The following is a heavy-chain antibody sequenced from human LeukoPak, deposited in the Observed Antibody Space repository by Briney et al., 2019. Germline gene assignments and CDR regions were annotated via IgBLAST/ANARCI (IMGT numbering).Heavy chain of an antibody. CDR3: ARGPAVRAYYYGSGSYQQRYYFDY. CDR1: GFTFSSYS. Sequence: GGSLRLSCAASGFTFSSYSMNWVRQAPGKGLEWVSYISSSSSTIYYADSVKGRFTISRDNAKNSLYLQMNSLRAEDTAVYYCARGPAVRAYYYGSGSYQQRYYFDYWGQGTLVTVSS. CDR2: ISSSSSTI. J-gene: IGHJ4*02. D-gene: IGHD3-10*01. V-gene: IGHV3-48*01.